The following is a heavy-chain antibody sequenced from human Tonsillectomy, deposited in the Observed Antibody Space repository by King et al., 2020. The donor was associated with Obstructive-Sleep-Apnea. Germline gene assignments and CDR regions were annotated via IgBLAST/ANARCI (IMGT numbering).Heavy chain of an antibody. J-gene: IGHJ3*02. CDR2: IKQDGSEK. D-gene: IGHD6-13*01. CDR1: GFTFSSYW. Sequence: VQLVESGGGLVQPGGSLRLSCAASGFTFSSYWMSWVRQAPGKGLEWVANIKQDGSEKYYVDSVKGRFTISRDNAKNSQYLQMNSLRAEDTAVYYCARAGSSASIAAADPDAFDIWGQGTMVTVSS. CDR3: ARAGSSASIAAADPDAFDI. V-gene: IGHV3-7*03.